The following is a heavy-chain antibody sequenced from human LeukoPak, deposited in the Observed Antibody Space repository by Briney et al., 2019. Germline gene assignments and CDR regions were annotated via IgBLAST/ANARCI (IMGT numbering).Heavy chain of an antibody. CDR1: GGSISSYY. Sequence: SETLSLTCTVSGGSISSYYWSWIRQPPGKGLEWIGYIYYSGSTNYNPSLKSRVTISVDTSKNQLSLKLSSVTAADTAVYYCARGILWFGERLGFDPWGQGTLVTVSS. J-gene: IGHJ5*02. CDR3: ARGILWFGERLGFDP. CDR2: IYYSGST. V-gene: IGHV4-59*01. D-gene: IGHD3-10*01.